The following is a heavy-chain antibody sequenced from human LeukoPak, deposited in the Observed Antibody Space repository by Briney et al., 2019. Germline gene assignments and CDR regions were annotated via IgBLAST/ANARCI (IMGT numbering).Heavy chain of an antibody. CDR2: IYYSGST. D-gene: IGHD4-17*01. V-gene: IGHV4-59*08. J-gene: IGHJ6*03. CDR3: ARNGREAPLEDYYYYYYMDV. CDR1: GGSISSYY. Sequence: SETLSLTCTVSGGSISSYYWSWVRQPPGKGLEWIGCIYYSGSTNYNPSLKSRVTISVDTSKNQFSLKLSSVTAADTAVYYCARNGREAPLEDYYYYYYMDVWGKGTTVTVSS.